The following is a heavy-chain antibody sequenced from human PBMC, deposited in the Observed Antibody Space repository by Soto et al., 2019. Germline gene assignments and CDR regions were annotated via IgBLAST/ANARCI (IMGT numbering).Heavy chain of an antibody. V-gene: IGHV5-10-1*01. CDR2: IDPSDSYT. Sequence: GESLKISCKGSGYSFTSYWISWVRQMPGKGLEWMGRIDPSDSYTNYSPSFQGHVTISADKSISTAYLQWSSLKASDTAMYYCARRGEGYRSGGSCYSSYYYYGMDVWGQGTTVTVSS. J-gene: IGHJ6*02. CDR3: ARRGEGYRSGGSCYSSYYYYGMDV. CDR1: GYSFTSYW. D-gene: IGHD2-15*01.